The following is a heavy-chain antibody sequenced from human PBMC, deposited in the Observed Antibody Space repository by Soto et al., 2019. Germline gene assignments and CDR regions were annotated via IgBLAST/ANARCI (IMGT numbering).Heavy chain of an antibody. CDR2: IYSGGST. Sequence: GGSLRLSCAASGFTVSSNYMSWVRQAPGKGLEWVSVIYSGGSTYYADSVKGRFTISRDNSKNTLYLQMNSLRAEDTAVYYCAREPTRITIFGVVSYGMDVWGQGTTVTVSS. CDR3: AREPTRITIFGVVSYGMDV. V-gene: IGHV3-53*01. J-gene: IGHJ6*02. D-gene: IGHD3-3*01. CDR1: GFTVSSNY.